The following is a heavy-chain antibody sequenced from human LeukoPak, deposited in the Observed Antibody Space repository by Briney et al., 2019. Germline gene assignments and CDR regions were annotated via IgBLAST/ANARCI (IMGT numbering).Heavy chain of an antibody. CDR2: IKQDGREK. CDR1: GFTFSSYG. V-gene: IGHV3-7*01. J-gene: IGHJ6*04. D-gene: IGHD3-10*02. CDR3: AELGITMIGGV. Sequence: PGGSLRLSCVASGFTFSSYGMSWVRQAPGKGLEWVANIKQDGREKYYVDSVKGRFTISRDNAKNSLYLQMNSLRAEDTAVYYCAELGITMIGGVWGKGTTVTISS.